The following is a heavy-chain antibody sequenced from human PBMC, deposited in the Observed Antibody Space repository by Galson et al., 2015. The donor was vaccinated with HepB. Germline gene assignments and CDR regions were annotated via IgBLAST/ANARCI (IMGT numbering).Heavy chain of an antibody. CDR1: GGSISSSNYY. Sequence: ETLSLTCTVSGGSISSSNYYWGWIRQPPGKGLEWIGSNFYSGSTYYNPSLKGRVTISVEKSKNQVSLKVNSVTAADTAFYYCASGRRDGYRYFDYRGQGTLVTVSS. CDR2: NFYSGST. V-gene: IGHV4-39*01. D-gene: IGHD5-24*01. J-gene: IGHJ4*02. CDR3: ASGRRDGYRYFDY.